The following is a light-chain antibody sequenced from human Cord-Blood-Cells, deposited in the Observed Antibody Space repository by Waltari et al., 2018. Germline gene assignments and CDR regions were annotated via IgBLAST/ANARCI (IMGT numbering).Light chain of an antibody. CDR3: CSYAGSSTLV. V-gene: IGLV2-23*01. CDR2: EGS. Sequence: QSALTQPASVSGSPGQSITISCTGTSSDVGSYNLVSWYQQHPGKAPKLMIYEGSKPPPGVSNRLSCFKFGNTASLTISGLQAEDEADYYCCSYAGSSTLVFGGGTKLTVL. J-gene: IGLJ3*02. CDR1: SSDVGSYNL.